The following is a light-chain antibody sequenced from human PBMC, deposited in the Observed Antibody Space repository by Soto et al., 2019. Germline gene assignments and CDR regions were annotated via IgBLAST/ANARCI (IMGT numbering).Light chain of an antibody. CDR1: QSVSNNY. CDR2: GAS. V-gene: IGKV3-20*01. J-gene: IGKJ1*01. Sequence: IVLTQSPGTLSLSPGERATLSCRTSQSVSNNYLAWDQQKPGQAPRLLIYGASSRATGIPDRFSGSGSGTDFTLSISRLEPEDFAVYYCQQYSSLWTFGQGTKGEIK. CDR3: QQYSSLWT.